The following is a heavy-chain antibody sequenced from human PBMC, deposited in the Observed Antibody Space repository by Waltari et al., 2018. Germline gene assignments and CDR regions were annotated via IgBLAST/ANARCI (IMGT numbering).Heavy chain of an antibody. J-gene: IGHJ4*02. CDR2: TYYRSKWYN. Sequence: QLQQSGPGLVKPSQTLSLTCAISGDSVSSNSAAWNWIRQSPSRGREWLGRTYYRSKWYNDYAVSVKSRITINPDTSKNQFSLQLNSVTPEDTAVYYCAREGLLWYDILTGYYYPNYCDYWGQGTLVTVSS. V-gene: IGHV6-1*01. D-gene: IGHD3-9*01. CDR1: GDSVSSNSAA. CDR3: AREGLLWYDILTGYYYPNYCDY.